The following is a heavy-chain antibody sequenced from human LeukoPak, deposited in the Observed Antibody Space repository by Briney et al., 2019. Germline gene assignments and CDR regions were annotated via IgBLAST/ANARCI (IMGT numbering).Heavy chain of an antibody. J-gene: IGHJ3*01. CDR3: VRLTCSGSSCSGGGAFDV. CDR2: IFYNGGS. CDR1: GDSMSSGGYL. Sequence: PSETLSLTCSVSGDSMSSGGYLWTWMRQHPGKGLEWIGYIFYNGGSYYSPSLQSRLTISVDTSQKQFSLKMSSVTAADTAVYYCVRLTCSGSSCSGGGAFDVWGQGTTVTVSS. V-gene: IGHV4-31*03. D-gene: IGHD2-2*01.